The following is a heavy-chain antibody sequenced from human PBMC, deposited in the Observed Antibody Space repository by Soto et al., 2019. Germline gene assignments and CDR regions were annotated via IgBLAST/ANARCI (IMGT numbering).Heavy chain of an antibody. CDR2: IYYSGTT. Sequence: PSETLSLTCTVSAGSVSSRSYYWGWIRQPPGKGLEWIGSIYYSGTTYYNPSLKSRVTISVDTSKNQFSLKLKSVTAADTAVYYCGRHRFFGAHEGDDAFDIWGQGTLVTVSS. CDR3: GRHRFFGAHEGDDAFDI. V-gene: IGHV4-39*01. CDR1: AGSVSSRSYY. J-gene: IGHJ3*02. D-gene: IGHD3-10*01.